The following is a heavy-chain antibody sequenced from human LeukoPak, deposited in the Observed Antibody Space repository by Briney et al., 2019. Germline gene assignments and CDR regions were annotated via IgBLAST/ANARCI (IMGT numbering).Heavy chain of an antibody. Sequence: SVKVSCKASGGTFSSYAISWVRQAPGQGFEWMGGIIPIFGTANYAQKFQGRVTITTDESTSTAYMELSSLRSEDTAVYYCARDRGCSSTSCYRLSHLDYWGQGTLVTVSS. V-gene: IGHV1-69*05. J-gene: IGHJ4*02. CDR3: ARDRGCSSTSCYRLSHLDY. CDR2: IIPIFGTA. CDR1: GGTFSSYA. D-gene: IGHD2-2*01.